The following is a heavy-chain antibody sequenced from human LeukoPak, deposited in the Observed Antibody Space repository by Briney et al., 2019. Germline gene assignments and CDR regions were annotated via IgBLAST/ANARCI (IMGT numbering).Heavy chain of an antibody. D-gene: IGHD2-2*01. CDR1: GFTFSTHW. J-gene: IGHJ4*02. Sequence: GGSLRLSCAASGFTFSTHWMSWVRQVPGKGLEGVANIKEDGSERYYVDSVKGRFTISRDNAKNSLYLQMNSLRAEDTAVYYCTRRRGNQQPIDYWGQGTLVTVSS. CDR3: TRRRGNQQPIDY. V-gene: IGHV3-7*03. CDR2: IKEDGSER.